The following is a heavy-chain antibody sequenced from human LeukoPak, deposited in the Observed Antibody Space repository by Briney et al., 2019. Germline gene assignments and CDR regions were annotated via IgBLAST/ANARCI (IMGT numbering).Heavy chain of an antibody. CDR2: INPNSGGT. Sequence: ASVKVSCKASGHTFTDYFIHWVRQAPGQGLEWLGWINPNSGGTHYAQKFQGRLTLARDTSVSTAYMELRRLTSDDTAVYYCARAPHRIYYDSSGYYDYWGQGTLVTVSS. J-gene: IGHJ4*02. CDR3: ARAPHRIYYDSSGYYDY. V-gene: IGHV1-2*02. D-gene: IGHD3-22*01. CDR1: GHTFTDYF.